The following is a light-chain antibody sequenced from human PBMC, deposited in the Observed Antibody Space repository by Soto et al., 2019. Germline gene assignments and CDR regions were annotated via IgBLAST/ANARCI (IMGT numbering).Light chain of an antibody. CDR3: QQRTDWPPVYT. Sequence: ELVLSQSPATLSVSPGERATLSCRASQSIRKNLAWYQQKPGQAPTLLIYEASTRATGVPARFSGSGSGTEFTLTISSLQSEDFAIYYCQQRTDWPPVYTFGQGTKLEIK. V-gene: IGKV3-15*01. CDR2: EAS. J-gene: IGKJ2*01. CDR1: QSIRKN.